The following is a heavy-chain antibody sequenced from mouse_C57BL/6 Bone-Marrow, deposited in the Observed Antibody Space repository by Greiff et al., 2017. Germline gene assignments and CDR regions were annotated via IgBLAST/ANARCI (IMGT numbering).Heavy chain of an antibody. J-gene: IGHJ4*01. CDR1: GYTFTSYW. V-gene: IGHV1-53*01. CDR3: ARFERRYYYAMDY. CDR2: INPSNGGT. Sequence: VQLQQPGTELVKPGASVKLSCKASGYTFTSYWMHWVKQRPGQGLEWIGNINPSNGGTNYNEKFKSKATLTVDKSSSTAYMQLSSLTSEDSAVYYCARFERRYYYAMDYWGQGTSVTVSS.